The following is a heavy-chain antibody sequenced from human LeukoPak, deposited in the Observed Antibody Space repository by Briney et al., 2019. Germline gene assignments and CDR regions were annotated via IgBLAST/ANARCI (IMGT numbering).Heavy chain of an antibody. CDR2: IYYSGST. D-gene: IGHD1-26*01. V-gene: IGHV4-39*07. J-gene: IGHJ3*02. CDR1: GGSISSYY. Sequence: TSETLSLTCTVSGGSISSYYWSWIRQPPGKGLEWIGGIYYSGSTYYNPSLKSRVTISVDTSKNQFSLKLSSVTAADTAVYYCASGGSWLFNAFDIWGQGTMVTVSS. CDR3: ASGGSWLFNAFDI.